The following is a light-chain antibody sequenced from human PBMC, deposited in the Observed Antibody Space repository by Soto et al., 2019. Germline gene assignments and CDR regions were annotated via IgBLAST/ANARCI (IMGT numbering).Light chain of an antibody. CDR3: QHYNTYSKT. Sequence: DIQMTQSPSTLSTSVGARVTITCRASQSVSYWLAWYQQKPGKGPNLLIYDASILASGVPSRFSGGGFGTEVALNVSSLQPDASAIYYCQHYNTYSKTFGPGTTVEIK. CDR1: QSVSYW. J-gene: IGKJ3*01. V-gene: IGKV1-5*01. CDR2: DAS.